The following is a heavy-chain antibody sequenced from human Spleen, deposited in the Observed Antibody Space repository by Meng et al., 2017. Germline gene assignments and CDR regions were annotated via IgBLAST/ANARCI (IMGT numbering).Heavy chain of an antibody. CDR2: ISRNSFNI. V-gene: IGHV3-21*01. Sequence: GESLKISCAASGFTFNTYSMSWVRQAPGKGLEWVSSISRNSFNIYYADSVKGRFTISRDNAKNSLYLQMSSLRADDTAVYYCARLLTFPDAFDIWGQGTMVTVSS. CDR1: GFTFNTYS. J-gene: IGHJ3*02. D-gene: IGHD1-26*01. CDR3: ARLLTFPDAFDI.